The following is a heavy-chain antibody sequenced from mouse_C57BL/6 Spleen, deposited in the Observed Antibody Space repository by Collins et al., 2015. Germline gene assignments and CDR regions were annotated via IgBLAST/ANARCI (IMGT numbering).Heavy chain of an antibody. D-gene: IGHD3-2*02. Sequence: EVQLQQSGPELVKPGASVKISCKASGYSFTGYYMNWVKQSPEKSLEWIGEINPSTGGTTYNQKFKAKATLTVDKSSSTAYMQLKSLTSEDSAVYYCARGQTAQATAWFAYWGQGTTLTVSS. CDR3: ARGQTAQATAWFAY. V-gene: IGHV1-42*01. J-gene: IGHJ2*01. CDR2: INPSTGGT. CDR1: GYSFTGYY.